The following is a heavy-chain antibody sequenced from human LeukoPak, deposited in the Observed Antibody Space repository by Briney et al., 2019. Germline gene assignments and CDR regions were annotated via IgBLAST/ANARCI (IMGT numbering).Heavy chain of an antibody. V-gene: IGHV4-61*02. CDR3: AGGVTIVRGTSKHFDY. CDR1: GGPINSVSYL. J-gene: IGHJ4*02. D-gene: IGHD3-10*01. CDR2: VYTSDRT. Sequence: SQTLSLTCTVSGGPINSVSYLGRSIRKPAGRGLGRIECVYTSDRTNYNPSLKSRVTISVDTSKNQFSLKLSSVTAADTAVYYCAGGVTIVRGTSKHFDYWGQGTLVTVSS.